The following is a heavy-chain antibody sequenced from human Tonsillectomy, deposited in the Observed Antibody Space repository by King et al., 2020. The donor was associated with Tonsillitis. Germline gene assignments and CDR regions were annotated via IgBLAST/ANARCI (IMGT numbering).Heavy chain of an antibody. J-gene: IGHJ5*02. CDR1: GFTFSDYY. Sequence: VQLVESGGGLVKPGGSLRLSCAASGFTFSDYYMSWIRQAPGKGLEWVSYISGSSSYTNYADSVQGRFTISRDNARNSLYLQMNSLRAEDTAIYYCARDSRSAGWFDPWGQGTPVTVSS. V-gene: IGHV3-11*05. CDR3: ARDSRSAGWFDP. CDR2: ISGSSSYT.